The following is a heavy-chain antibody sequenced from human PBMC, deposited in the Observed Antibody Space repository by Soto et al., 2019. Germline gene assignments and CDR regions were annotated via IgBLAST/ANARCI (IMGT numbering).Heavy chain of an antibody. CDR3: ARGRNIVLESSTGGFDF. D-gene: IGHD2-2*01. CDR2: ISNSGRT. J-gene: IGHJ4*02. CDR1: GGSISTDGYY. Sequence: QVQLQESGPGLVKPSQTLSLTCSVSGGSISTDGYYWSWVRQHTGKGLEWIGYISNSGRTYFHPSLMSRLTISLDTSKNKFSLKLSSVTAADTAVYYCARGRNIVLESSTGGFDFWGQGTLVNVSS. V-gene: IGHV4-31*02.